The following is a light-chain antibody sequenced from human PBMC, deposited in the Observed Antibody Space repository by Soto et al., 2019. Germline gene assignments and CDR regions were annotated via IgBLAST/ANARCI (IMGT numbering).Light chain of an antibody. CDR3: QHFNRWPPMYT. CDR1: QSVTGK. Sequence: EIVMTQSPATLSVSPGERATLSCRASQSVTGKLAWYQQKPGQSHRLLIYDTSTRATGVPARFSGSGSGTDFALTINSLQSEDFAVYYCQHFNRWPPMYTFGQGTKLEIK. J-gene: IGKJ2*01. V-gene: IGKV3-15*01. CDR2: DTS.